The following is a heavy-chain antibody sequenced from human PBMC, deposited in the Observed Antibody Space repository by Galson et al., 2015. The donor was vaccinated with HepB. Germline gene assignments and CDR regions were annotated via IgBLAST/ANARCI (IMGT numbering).Heavy chain of an antibody. D-gene: IGHD3-3*01. CDR3: ARALGDFWSGYYEDGHSIHHWYFDL. CDR2: IMPIFGTA. CDR1: GGTFSSYV. V-gene: IGHV1-69*13. Sequence: SVKVSCKASGGTFSSYVISWVRQAPGQGLEWMGGIMPIFGTANYAQKFQGRVTITADESTSAAYMELSSLRSEDTAVYYCARALGDFWSGYYEDGHSIHHWYFDLWGRGTLVTVSS. J-gene: IGHJ2*01.